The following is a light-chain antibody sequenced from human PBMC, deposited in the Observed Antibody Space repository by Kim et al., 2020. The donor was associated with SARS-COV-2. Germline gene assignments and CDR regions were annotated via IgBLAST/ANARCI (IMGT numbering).Light chain of an antibody. J-gene: IGKJ2*01. Sequence: EIVMTQSPATLSVSPGERATLSCRTSQSVDSNLAWYQQKPGQAPRLIVYGASTRATGVPGRFTGSGSGTEFTLTVSSLQPEDFAVYYCQQYDNWPSYTFGQGTKLEI. V-gene: IGKV3-15*01. CDR1: QSVDSN. CDR2: GAS. CDR3: QQYDNWPSYT.